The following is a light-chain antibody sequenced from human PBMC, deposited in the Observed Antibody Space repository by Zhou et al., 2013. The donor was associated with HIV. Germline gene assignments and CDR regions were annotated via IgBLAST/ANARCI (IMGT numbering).Light chain of an antibody. CDR3: QQYGSSPST. Sequence: DIVLTQSPGTLSLSPGDTATLSCRASQTVSSLYLAWYQHKPGQAPRLLIYGASSRATGIPDRFSGSGSGTDFTLTISRLEPEDFAVYYCQQYGSSPSTFGGGTKVEIK. J-gene: IGKJ4*01. V-gene: IGKV3-20*01. CDR2: GAS. CDR1: QTVSSLY.